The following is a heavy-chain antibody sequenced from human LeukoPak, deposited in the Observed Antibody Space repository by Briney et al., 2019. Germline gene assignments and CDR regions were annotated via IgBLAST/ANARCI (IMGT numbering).Heavy chain of an antibody. CDR1: GGSISSYY. CDR3: ARHGSLSSGDY. Sequence: SETLSLTCTVSGGSISSYYWSWIRQPPGKGLEWIGYIYYSGSTNYNPSLKSRVTISVDTSKNQFSLKLSSVTAADTAVYYCARHGSLSSGDYWGQGTLVTVSS. D-gene: IGHD6-25*01. J-gene: IGHJ4*02. CDR2: IYYSGST. V-gene: IGHV4-59*08.